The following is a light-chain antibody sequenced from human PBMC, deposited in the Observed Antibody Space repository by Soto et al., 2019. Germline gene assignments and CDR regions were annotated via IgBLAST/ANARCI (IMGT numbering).Light chain of an antibody. Sequence: EIVLTQSPATLSLSPAERATLSSRASQSVSSYLAWYQQKPGQAPRLLIYDASNRATGIPARFSGSGSGTDFTITISSLEPEDFAVYYCQQRSNWPPTFGQGTKLEIK. CDR1: QSVSSY. J-gene: IGKJ2*01. V-gene: IGKV3-11*01. CDR2: DAS. CDR3: QQRSNWPPT.